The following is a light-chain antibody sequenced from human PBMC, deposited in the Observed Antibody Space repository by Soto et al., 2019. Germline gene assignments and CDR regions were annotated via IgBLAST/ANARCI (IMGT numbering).Light chain of an antibody. V-gene: IGKV1-5*01. CDR2: AAS. CDR1: QSISSW. Sequence: DIRMSQSPSTLSASVGDRLTITGAGSQSISSWLGWYQQKPGKAPNLLIYAASNLASGVPSMFSGSGSGTEFTLTISSLQPDDFATYYCQQYNSYWTFGQGTKVDIK. J-gene: IGKJ1*01. CDR3: QQYNSYWT.